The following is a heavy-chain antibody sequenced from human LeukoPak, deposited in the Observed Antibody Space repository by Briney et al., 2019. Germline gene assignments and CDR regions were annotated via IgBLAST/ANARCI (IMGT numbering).Heavy chain of an antibody. Sequence: GGSLRLSCAASGFTFSSYAMSWVRQAPGKGLEWVSAISGSGGRTYYADSVKGRFTISRDNSKNTLYLQMNSLRAEDTAVYYCAKSRVGYCSSTSCLYYFDYWGQGTLVTVSS. CDR1: GFTFSSYA. V-gene: IGHV3-23*01. D-gene: IGHD2-2*01. CDR2: ISGSGGRT. J-gene: IGHJ4*02. CDR3: AKSRVGYCSSTSCLYYFDY.